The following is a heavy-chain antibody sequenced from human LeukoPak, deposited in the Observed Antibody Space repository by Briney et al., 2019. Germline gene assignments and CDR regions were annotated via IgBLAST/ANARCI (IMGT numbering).Heavy chain of an antibody. J-gene: IGHJ4*02. CDR2: IESDGTKE. Sequence: GGSLRLSCAASGFRFSSYNIHWVRQAPGKGLEWVTFIESDGTKEYYADSVKGRFTISRDNSKNTVYVQMNTLRAEDTAVYYCAKEGSGWYYLDYWGQGTVVTVSS. CDR1: GFRFSSYN. V-gene: IGHV3-30*02. D-gene: IGHD6-19*01. CDR3: AKEGSGWYYLDY.